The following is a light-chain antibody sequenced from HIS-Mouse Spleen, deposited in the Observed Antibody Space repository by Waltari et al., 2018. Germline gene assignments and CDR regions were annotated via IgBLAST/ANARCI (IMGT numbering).Light chain of an antibody. CDR2: GKN. CDR1: SLRSYY. J-gene: IGLJ3*02. Sequence: SSELTQDPAVSVALGQTVRITCQGDSLRSYYASWYQQKPGQAPVLVIYGKNNRPSGSPDRVSGSSSGNTASLTITGAQAEDEADYYCNSRDSSGNHWVFGGGTKLTVL. V-gene: IGLV3-19*01. CDR3: NSRDSSGNHWV.